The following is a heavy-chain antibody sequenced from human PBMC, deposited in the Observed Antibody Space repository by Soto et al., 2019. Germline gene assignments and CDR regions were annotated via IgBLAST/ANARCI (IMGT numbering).Heavy chain of an antibody. J-gene: IGHJ3*02. CDR1: RFTFSSYG. D-gene: IGHD3-22*01. CDR3: ANALDDSSVYAGDAFDI. Sequence: LRLSCAASRFTFSSYGMQWVRQAPGKGLEWVAGISYDGSNKYYADSVKGRFTISRYNSKNTLYLQMNSLRAEDTAVYYCANALDDSSVYAGDAFDIWGQGTMVTVSS. CDR2: ISYDGSNK. V-gene: IGHV3-30*18.